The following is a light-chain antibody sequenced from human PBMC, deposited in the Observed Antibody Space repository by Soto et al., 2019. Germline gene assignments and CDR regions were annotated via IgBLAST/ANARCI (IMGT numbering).Light chain of an antibody. CDR1: SSDVGGYNY. Sequence: HSALTQPPSASGSPGQSVAISCTGTSSDVGGYNYVSWYQQHPGKAPKLMIYEVNKRPSGVPDRFSGSKSGNTASLTVSGLQAEDEADYYCSSYAGRSNVFGTGTKLTGL. J-gene: IGLJ1*01. CDR2: EVN. V-gene: IGLV2-8*01. CDR3: SSYAGRSNV.